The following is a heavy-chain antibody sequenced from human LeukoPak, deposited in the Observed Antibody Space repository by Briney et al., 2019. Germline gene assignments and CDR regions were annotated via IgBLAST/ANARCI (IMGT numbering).Heavy chain of an antibody. CDR1: GGSFSGYY. V-gene: IGHV4-34*01. CDR3: ARASEGYCSSTSCSYGMDV. D-gene: IGHD2-2*01. Sequence: SETLSLTCAVYGGSFSGYYWSWIRQPPGKGLEWIGEINHRGSTNYNPSLKSRVTISVDTSKNQFSLKLSSVTAADTAVYYCARASEGYCSSTSCSYGMDVWGQGTTVTVSS. J-gene: IGHJ6*02. CDR2: INHRGST.